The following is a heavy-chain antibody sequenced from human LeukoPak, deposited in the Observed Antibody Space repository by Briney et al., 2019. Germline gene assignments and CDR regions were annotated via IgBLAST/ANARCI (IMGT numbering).Heavy chain of an antibody. Sequence: SETLSLTCTVSGGSTSNYYWSWIRQPPGKGLEWIGYIYYSGSTNYNPSLKSRVTISVDTSKNQFSLKLSSVTAADTAVYYCARVGSTGYFDYWGQGTLVTVSS. J-gene: IGHJ4*02. CDR2: IYYSGST. CDR1: GGSTSNYY. V-gene: IGHV4-59*01. CDR3: ARVGSTGYFDY.